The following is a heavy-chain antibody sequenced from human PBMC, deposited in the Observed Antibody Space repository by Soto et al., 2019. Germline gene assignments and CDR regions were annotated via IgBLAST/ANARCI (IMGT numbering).Heavy chain of an antibody. Sequence: QVQLVQSGAEVKKPGSSVKVSCKASGGTFSSYAISWVRQAPGQGLEWMGGIIPIFGTANYAQKLQGRVTISADESTSTAYMELSSLRSEDTAVYYCAREEIRITMIVVVINPLDYGMDVWGQGTTVTVSS. CDR3: AREEIRITMIVVVINPLDYGMDV. D-gene: IGHD3-22*01. J-gene: IGHJ6*02. CDR2: IIPIFGTA. V-gene: IGHV1-69*01. CDR1: GGTFSSYA.